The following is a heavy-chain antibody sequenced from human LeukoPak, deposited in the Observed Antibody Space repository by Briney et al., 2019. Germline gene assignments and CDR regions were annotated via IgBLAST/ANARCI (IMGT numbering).Heavy chain of an antibody. D-gene: IGHD3-22*01. J-gene: IGHJ4*02. CDR3: ARDTAGGYYYDSSGYYYAPDYFDY. V-gene: IGHV3-7*01. Sequence: AGGSLRLSCAASGSTFSSYWMSWVRQAPGKGLEWVANIKQDGSEKYYVDSVKGRFTISRDNAKNSLYLQMNSLRAEDTAVYYCARDTAGGYYYDSSGYYYAPDYFDYWGQGTLVTVSS. CDR1: GSTFSSYW. CDR2: IKQDGSEK.